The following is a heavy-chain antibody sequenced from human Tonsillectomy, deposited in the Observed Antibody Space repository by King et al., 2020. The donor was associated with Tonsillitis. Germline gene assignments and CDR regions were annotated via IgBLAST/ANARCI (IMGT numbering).Heavy chain of an antibody. CDR3: ARARSGYDFWSGYYTGALDS. CDR2: MNPNTGNT. D-gene: IGHD3-3*01. Sequence: QLVHSGAEAKKPGASVKVSCKASGYTFTSYDINWVRQATGQGLEWMGWMNPNTGNTGYAQKFQGRVSMTRNTSIITAYMELSSRRSEDTAVYYCARARSGYDFWSGYYTGALDSWGQGTMVTVSS. CDR1: GYTFTSYD. V-gene: IGHV1-8*01. J-gene: IGHJ3*02.